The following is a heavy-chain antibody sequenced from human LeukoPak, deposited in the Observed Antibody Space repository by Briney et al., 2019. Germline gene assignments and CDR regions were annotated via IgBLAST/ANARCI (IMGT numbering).Heavy chain of an antibody. D-gene: IGHD3-22*01. V-gene: IGHV4-31*03. CDR1: GGSISGGAYY. CDR2: MYYSGNS. J-gene: IGHJ3*02. Sequence: PSETLSLTCTVSGGSISGGAYYWSWIRQHPGKGLEWIGYMYYSGNSYYNPSLKSRVTISVDTSKNQFSLKLSSVTAADMAVYYCARDTDSSGYGAFDIWGQGTMVTVSS. CDR3: ARDTDSSGYGAFDI.